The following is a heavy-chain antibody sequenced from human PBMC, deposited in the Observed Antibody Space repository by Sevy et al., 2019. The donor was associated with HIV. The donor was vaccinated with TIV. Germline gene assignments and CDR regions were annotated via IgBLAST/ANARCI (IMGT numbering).Heavy chain of an antibody. CDR2: IKQDGSEK. V-gene: IGHV3-7*01. CDR3: AREWSDIVVVPAAKPYMDV. Sequence: GGSLRLSCAASGFTFSSYWMSWVRQAPGKGLEWVANIKQDGSEKYYVDSVKGRFTISRDNAKNSLYLQMNSLRAEDTAVYYCAREWSDIVVVPAAKPYMDVWGKGTTVTVSS. J-gene: IGHJ6*03. D-gene: IGHD2-2*01. CDR1: GFTFSSYW.